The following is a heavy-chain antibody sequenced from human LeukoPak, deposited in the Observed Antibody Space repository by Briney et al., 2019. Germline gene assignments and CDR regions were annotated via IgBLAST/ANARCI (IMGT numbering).Heavy chain of an antibody. Sequence: SETLSLTCTVTSASISGTYYFWGWIRQSPGKGLEWIGSIYNSGTTYYNPSLKSRVTISVDTSKNQFSLKLSSVTAADTAVYYCARDVRNYGRYYYYMDVWGKGTTVTVSS. D-gene: IGHD1-7*01. CDR3: ARDVRNYGRYYYYMDV. CDR2: IYNSGTT. J-gene: IGHJ6*03. CDR1: SASISGTYYF. V-gene: IGHV4-39*02.